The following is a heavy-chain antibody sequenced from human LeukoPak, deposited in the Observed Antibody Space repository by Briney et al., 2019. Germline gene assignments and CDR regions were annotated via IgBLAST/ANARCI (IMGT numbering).Heavy chain of an antibody. J-gene: IGHJ4*02. D-gene: IGHD2-15*01. CDR2: ISPSSTYI. CDR3: ASEGGYCSGGSCRFFDY. Sequence: TGGSLRLSCAASGFTFSNFSMNGVRQGPGKGLECVSSISPSSTYIYYADPLKVRFTIPRDDAKNSLFLQMKRLRAEATAVYYCASEGGYCSGGSCRFFDYWGQGTVVTVSS. V-gene: IGHV3-21*06. CDR1: GFTFSNFS.